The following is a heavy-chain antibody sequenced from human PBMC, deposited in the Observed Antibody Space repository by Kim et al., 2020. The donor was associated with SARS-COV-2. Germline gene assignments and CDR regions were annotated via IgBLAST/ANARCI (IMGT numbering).Heavy chain of an antibody. CDR1: GFTFSSYA. CDR2: ISYDGSNK. Sequence: GGSLRLSCAASGFTFSSYAMHWVRQAPGKGLEWVAVISYDGSNKYYADSVKGRFTISRDNSKNTLYLQMNSLRAEDTAVYYCARGGLQQWRSRSEWDYWGQGTLVTVSS. J-gene: IGHJ4*02. V-gene: IGHV3-30*04. D-gene: IGHD6-19*01. CDR3: ARGGLQQWRSRSEWDY.